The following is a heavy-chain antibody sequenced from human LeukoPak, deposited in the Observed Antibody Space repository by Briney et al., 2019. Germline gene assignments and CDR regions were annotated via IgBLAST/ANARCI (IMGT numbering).Heavy chain of an antibody. CDR1: GDSVFSNSVA. Sequence: SQTLSLTCAVSGDSVFSNSVAWNCIRQSPSGGLEWLGRTYYRSKWYNEYAVSVKSRITINPDTSNNQVSLYLNFVTPEDTAGYYCTAMAINHAFDIWGLGTMVTVYS. CDR3: TAMAINHAFDI. D-gene: IGHD5-18*01. V-gene: IGHV6-1*01. CDR2: TYYRSKWYN. J-gene: IGHJ3*02.